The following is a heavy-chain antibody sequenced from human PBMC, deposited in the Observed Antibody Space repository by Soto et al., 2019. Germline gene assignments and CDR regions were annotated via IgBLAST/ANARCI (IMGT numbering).Heavy chain of an antibody. J-gene: IGHJ4*02. D-gene: IGHD2-2*01. CDR2: INAGNGNT. Sequence: ASVKVSCKASGYTFTSYAMHWVRQAPGQRHEWMGWINAGNGNTKYSQKFQGRVTITRDTSASTAYMELSSLRSEDTAVYYCARDWFDCSSTSCYREYYFDYWGQGTLVTVS. CDR1: GYTFTSYA. V-gene: IGHV1-3*01. CDR3: ARDWFDCSSTSCYREYYFDY.